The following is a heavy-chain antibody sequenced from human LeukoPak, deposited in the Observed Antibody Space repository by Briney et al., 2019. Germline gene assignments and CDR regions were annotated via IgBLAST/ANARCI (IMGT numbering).Heavy chain of an antibody. V-gene: IGHV3-7*03. D-gene: IGHD3-22*01. Sequence: GGSLRLSCVASGFTFDNYWMDWVRQAPGKGLEWVASIKPDGSQKDYVDSVKGRFTISRDNGKNSLYLQLNSLRAEDTAVYYCANSYDSSGYYLDYFDYWGQGTLVTVSS. CDR2: IKPDGSQK. CDR1: GFTFDNYW. J-gene: IGHJ4*02. CDR3: ANSYDSSGYYLDYFDY.